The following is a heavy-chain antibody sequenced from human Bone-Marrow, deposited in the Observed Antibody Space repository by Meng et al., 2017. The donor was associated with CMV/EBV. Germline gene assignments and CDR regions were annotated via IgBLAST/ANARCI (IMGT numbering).Heavy chain of an antibody. Sequence: GGSLRLSCAASGFTFSSYSMNWVRQAPGKGLEWVSSISSSSSYIYYADSVKGRFTISRDNAKNSLYLQMNSLRAEDTAVYYCARSPSPGIAVGPWGQGTLVTVSS. CDR3: ARSPSPGIAVGP. CDR1: GFTFSSYS. D-gene: IGHD6-19*01. CDR2: ISSSSSYI. J-gene: IGHJ5*02. V-gene: IGHV3-21*01.